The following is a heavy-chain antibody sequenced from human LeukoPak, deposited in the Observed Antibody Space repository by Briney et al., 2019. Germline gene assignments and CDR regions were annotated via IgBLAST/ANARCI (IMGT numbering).Heavy chain of an antibody. CDR2: FHHSGTN. J-gene: IGHJ4*02. CDR1: GSSINNYY. D-gene: IGHD3-22*01. Sequence: SETLSLTCTVSGSSINNYYWSWIRQPPGEGLEWIAFFHHSGTNSYNPSVKGRVTISFDTSKNHLSLDLRSVTAADTATYYCATVLYGSNGFDYWGQGTLVTVAA. V-gene: IGHV4-59*01. CDR3: ATVLYGSNGFDY.